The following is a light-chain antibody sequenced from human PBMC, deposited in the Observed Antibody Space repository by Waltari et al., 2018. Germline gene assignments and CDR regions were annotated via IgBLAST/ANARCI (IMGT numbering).Light chain of an antibody. V-gene: IGKV3-20*01. CDR2: IIS. CDR3: QQYGSSPYT. J-gene: IGKJ2*01. CDR1: QSISRY. Sequence: EIVLTQSPGTLSSSPGERATLSCRASQSISRYLAWYQQKPGKAPRLLIYIISSRATGIPDRFSGSGSGTDFTLTISRLEPEDFAVYYCQQYGSSPYTFGQGTKLE.